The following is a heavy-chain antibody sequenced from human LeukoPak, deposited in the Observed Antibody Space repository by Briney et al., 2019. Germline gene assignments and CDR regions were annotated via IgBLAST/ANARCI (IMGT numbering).Heavy chain of an antibody. CDR3: ARGVAGTAYYYYYYMDV. D-gene: IGHD6-19*01. CDR2: IYTSGST. J-gene: IGHJ6*03. Sequence: SETLSLTCTVSGGFISSYYWSWIRQPAGKGLEWIGRIYTSGSTNYNPSLKSRVTMSVDTSKNQFSLKLSSVTAADTAVYYCARGVAGTAYYYYYYMDVWGKGTTVTVSS. V-gene: IGHV4-4*07. CDR1: GGFISSYY.